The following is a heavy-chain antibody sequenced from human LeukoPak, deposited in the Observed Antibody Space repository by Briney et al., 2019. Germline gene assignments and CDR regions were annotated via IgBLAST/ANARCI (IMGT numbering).Heavy chain of an antibody. CDR3: ARKGWAVAGTSHWFDP. CDR1: GGSFSGYY. CDR2: INHSGST. J-gene: IGHJ5*02. Sequence: SSETLSLTCAVYGGSFSGYYWSWIRQPPGKGLEWIGEINHSGSTDYNPSLKSRVTISVDTSKNQFSLKLSSVTAADTAVYYCARKGWAVAGTSHWFDPWGQGTLVTVSS. V-gene: IGHV4-34*01. D-gene: IGHD6-19*01.